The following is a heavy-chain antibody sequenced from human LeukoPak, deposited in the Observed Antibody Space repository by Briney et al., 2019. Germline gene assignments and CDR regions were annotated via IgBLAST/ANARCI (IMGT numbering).Heavy chain of an antibody. CDR1: GGSISSYY. D-gene: IGHD3-10*01. V-gene: IGHV4-59*08. Sequence: SETLSLTCTVSGGSISSYYWSWIRQPPGKGLEWIGYIYYSGSTNYNPSLKSRVTISVDTFKNQFSLKLSSVTAADTAVYYCARRMVRGVTFDYWGQGTLVTVSS. CDR3: ARRMVRGVTFDY. J-gene: IGHJ4*02. CDR2: IYYSGST.